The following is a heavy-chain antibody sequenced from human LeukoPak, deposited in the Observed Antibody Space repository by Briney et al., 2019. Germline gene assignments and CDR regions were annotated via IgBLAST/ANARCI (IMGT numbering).Heavy chain of an antibody. V-gene: IGHV3-30-3*01. CDR1: GFTFSSYS. D-gene: IGHD2-2*02. J-gene: IGHJ4*02. CDR2: ISYDGNNK. CDR3: ARLPGYCSSNSCYKMTIPFDY. Sequence: GGSLRLSCSASGFTFSSYSMHWVRQAPGKGLEWVAVISYDGNNKYDADSVKGRFTISRDNSKNTLYLQMNSLRAEDTAVYYCARLPGYCSSNSCYKMTIPFDYWGQGTLVTVSS.